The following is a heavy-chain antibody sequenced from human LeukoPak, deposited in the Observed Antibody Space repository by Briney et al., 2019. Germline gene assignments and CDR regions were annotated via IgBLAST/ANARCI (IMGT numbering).Heavy chain of an antibody. D-gene: IGHD3-3*01. CDR2: IIPIFGTA. V-gene: IGHV1-69*13. CDR3: ARQPFTIFGVVGYFDY. J-gene: IGHJ4*02. Sequence: SAKVSCKASGGTFSSQAISWVRQAPGQGLEWMGGIIPIFGTANYAQKFQGRVTITADESTSTAYMELSSLRSKDTAVYYCARQPFTIFGVVGYFDYWGQGTLVTVSS. CDR1: GGTFSSQA.